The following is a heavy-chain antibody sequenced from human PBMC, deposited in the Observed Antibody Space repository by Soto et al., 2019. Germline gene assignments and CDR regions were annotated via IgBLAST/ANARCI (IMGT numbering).Heavy chain of an antibody. D-gene: IGHD3-10*01. CDR2: ISYDGSNK. J-gene: IGHJ4*02. V-gene: IGHV3-30*18. CDR3: AKDLLIRGVLFIPDY. CDR1: GFTFSSYG. Sequence: PGGSLRLSCAASGFTFSSYGMHWVRQAPGKGLEWVAVISYDGSNKYYADSVKGRFTISRDNSKNTLYLQMNSLRAEDTAVYYCAKDLLIRGVLFIPDYRGQGTLVTVSS.